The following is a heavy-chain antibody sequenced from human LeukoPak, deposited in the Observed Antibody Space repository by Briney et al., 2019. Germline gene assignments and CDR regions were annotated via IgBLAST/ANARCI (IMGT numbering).Heavy chain of an antibody. D-gene: IGHD2-15*01. CDR2: IGSNGGST. J-gene: IGHJ4*02. V-gene: IGHV3-64*01. CDR1: GFTFSSYD. Sequence: GGPLRLSCAASGFTFSSYDMHWVRQAPGKGLVYVSAIGSNGGSTYYASSVKCRFAISRDNSKNTLYLQMGSLRAEDMAVYYCARDPSDYCSGGSCYSGGYYFDYWGQGTLVTVSS. CDR3: ARDPSDYCSGGSCYSGGYYFDY.